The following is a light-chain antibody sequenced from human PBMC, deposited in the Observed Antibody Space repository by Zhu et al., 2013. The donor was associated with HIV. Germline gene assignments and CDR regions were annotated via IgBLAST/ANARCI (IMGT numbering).Light chain of an antibody. J-gene: IGKJ3*01. CDR1: QSINTW. V-gene: IGKV1-5*01. CDR3: QHVNENAA. Sequence: DIQMTQSPSTLSASVGDRVTITCRASQSINTWLAWYQHQPGKAPKLLIYDASNLKSGVPSRFSASGSGTEFTLTIRGLQPEDFATYYCQHVNENAAFGPGTKVDV. CDR2: DAS.